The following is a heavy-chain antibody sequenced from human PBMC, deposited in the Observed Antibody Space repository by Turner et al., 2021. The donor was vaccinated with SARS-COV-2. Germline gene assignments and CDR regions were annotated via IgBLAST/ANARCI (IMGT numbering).Heavy chain of an antibody. J-gene: IGHJ3*02. V-gene: IGHV3-21*06. CDR3: AREKPGFDSSGYYPDAFDI. D-gene: IGHD3-22*01. CDR2: ISSSSSYI. Sequence: EAPLVESGGGLVKPGGSLRVSCAASGFTFSSYGMNWVRQAPGKGLEWVSSISSSSSYIYYADSLKGRFTISRNNAKNSVYLQMNSLRAEDTAVYYCAREKPGFDSSGYYPDAFDIWGQGTMVTVSS. CDR1: GFTFSSYG.